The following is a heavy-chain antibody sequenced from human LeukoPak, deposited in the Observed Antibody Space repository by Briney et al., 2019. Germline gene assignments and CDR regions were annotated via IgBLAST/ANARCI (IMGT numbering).Heavy chain of an antibody. CDR1: DDSITMYY. J-gene: IGHJ4*02. V-gene: IGHV4-34*01. CDR2: INHSGST. CDR3: ARVEQLYPSAFDY. D-gene: IGHD6-6*01. Sequence: PSETLSLTCSVSDDSITMYYWTWIRQPPGKGLEWIGEINHSGSTNYNPSLKSRVTISVDTSKNQFSLKLSSVTAADTAVYYCARVEQLYPSAFDYWGQGTLVTVSS.